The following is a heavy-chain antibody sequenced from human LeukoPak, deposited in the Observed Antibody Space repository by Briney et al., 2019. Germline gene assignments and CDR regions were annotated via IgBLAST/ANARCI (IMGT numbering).Heavy chain of an antibody. CDR1: GGSFSGYY. CDR2: INHSGST. Sequence: PSETLSLTCAVCGGSFSGYYWSWIRQPPGKGLEWIGEINHSGSTNYNPSLKSRVTISVDTSKNQFSLKLSSVTAADTAVYYCARRWQLPDYWGQGTLVTVSS. CDR3: ARRWQLPDY. J-gene: IGHJ4*02. D-gene: IGHD6-6*01. V-gene: IGHV4-34*01.